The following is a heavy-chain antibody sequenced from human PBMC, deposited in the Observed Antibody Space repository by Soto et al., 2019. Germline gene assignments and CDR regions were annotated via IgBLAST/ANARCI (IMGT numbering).Heavy chain of an antibody. CDR1: GGSISSGCYS. Sequence: PSETLSLTCAVSGGSISSGCYSWGWIRQPPGKGLEWIGYIYHSGSTYYNPSLKSRVTISVDRSKNQFSLKLSSVTAADTAVYYCARVPGPWGQGTLVTVSS. CDR3: ARVPGP. CDR2: IYHSGST. D-gene: IGHD7-27*01. J-gene: IGHJ5*02. V-gene: IGHV4-30-2*01.